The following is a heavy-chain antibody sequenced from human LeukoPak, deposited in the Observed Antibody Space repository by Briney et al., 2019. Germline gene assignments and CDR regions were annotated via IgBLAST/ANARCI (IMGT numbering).Heavy chain of an antibody. J-gene: IGHJ4*02. CDR2: IKQGGSET. CDR3: AKASSS. Sequence: PGGSLRLSCVASGFTFSSYSMSWVRQAPGKGLEWVAHIKQGGSETSYVDSVKGRFTVSRDSAKNSVYLQMNNLRAEDTAVYYCAKASSSWGQGTLVTVSS. CDR1: GFTFSSYS. D-gene: IGHD6-13*01. V-gene: IGHV3-7*03.